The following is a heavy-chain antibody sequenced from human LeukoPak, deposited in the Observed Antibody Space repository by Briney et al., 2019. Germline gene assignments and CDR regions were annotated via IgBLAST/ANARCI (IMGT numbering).Heavy chain of an antibody. J-gene: IGHJ4*02. CDR2: IKNDGSDK. D-gene: IGHD4-17*01. Sequence: GGSLRLSCAASGFTFSNYWMSWVRQAPGKGLEWVANIKNDGSDKHYVDSVKGRFTISRDNTKNSLYLQMSSLRAEDTAVYYCASDWGDGDRFDFWGQGTLVTVSS. CDR3: ASDWGDGDRFDF. V-gene: IGHV3-7*01. CDR1: GFTFSNYW.